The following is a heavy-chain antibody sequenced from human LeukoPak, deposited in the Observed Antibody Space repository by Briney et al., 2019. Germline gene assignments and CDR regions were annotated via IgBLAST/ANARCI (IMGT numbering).Heavy chain of an antibody. CDR3: ARDSPAFVWGSAFDI. CDR2: ISYDGSNK. D-gene: IGHD3-16*01. CDR1: GFTFSSYA. V-gene: IGHV3-30-3*01. J-gene: IGHJ3*02. Sequence: GRSLSLSCAASGFTFSSYAMHWVRQAPGKGLEWVAVISYDGSNKYYADSVKGRFTISRDNSKSTLYLQMNSLRAEDTAVYYCARDSPAFVWGSAFDIWGQGTMVTVSS.